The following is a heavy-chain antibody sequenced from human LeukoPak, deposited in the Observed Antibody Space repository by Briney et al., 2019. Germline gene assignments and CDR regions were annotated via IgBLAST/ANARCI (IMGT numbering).Heavy chain of an antibody. V-gene: IGHV3-23*01. CDR3: AKVAYCSGGSCYHFDY. Sequence: AGGSLRLSCAASGFTFSSYAMSWVRQAPGKGLEWVSAISGSGGSTYYADSVKGRFTISRDNSKNTLYLQMNSLRAEDTAVYYCAKVAYCSGGSCYHFDYWGQGTLVTVSS. CDR1: GFTFSSYA. D-gene: IGHD2-15*01. CDR2: ISGSGGST. J-gene: IGHJ4*02.